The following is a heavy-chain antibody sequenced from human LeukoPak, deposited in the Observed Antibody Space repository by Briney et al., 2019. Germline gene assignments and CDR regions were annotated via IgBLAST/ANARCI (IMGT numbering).Heavy chain of an antibody. V-gene: IGHV1-18*01. Sequence: ASVKVSCKASGYIFINHGISWVRQAPGQGLEWMGWISAYNGRTEFAPKFQDRVTMSTDTSTTTAYMELSSLRSEDTAVYYCATLDSYYDNSGRPLIPDWGQGTLVTVSS. CDR2: ISAYNGRT. J-gene: IGHJ4*02. CDR3: ATLDSYYDNSGRPLIPD. D-gene: IGHD3-22*01. CDR1: GYIFINHG.